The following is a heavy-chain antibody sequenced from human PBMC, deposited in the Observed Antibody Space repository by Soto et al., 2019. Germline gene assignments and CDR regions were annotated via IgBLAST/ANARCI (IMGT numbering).Heavy chain of an antibody. CDR1: GGSISSGGYY. CDR2: IYYSGST. D-gene: IGHD6-19*01. J-gene: IGHJ4*02. V-gene: IGHV4-31*03. Sequence: SVTLSLTCTVSGGSISSGGYYWSWIRQHPGKGLEWIGYIYYSGSTYYNPSLKSRVTISVDTSKNQFSLKLSSVTAADTAVYYCARWKTPPYSSLDYWGQGTLVTVSS. CDR3: ARWKTPPYSSLDY.